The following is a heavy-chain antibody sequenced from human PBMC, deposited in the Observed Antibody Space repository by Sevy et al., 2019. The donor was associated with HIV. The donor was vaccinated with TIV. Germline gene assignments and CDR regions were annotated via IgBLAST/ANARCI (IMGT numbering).Heavy chain of an antibody. D-gene: IGHD3-10*01. V-gene: IGHV1-24*01. CDR1: GYSFTELS. J-gene: IGHJ4*02. CDR3: ATAAYSAGIYGYFDY. Sequence: ASVKVSCKVSGYSFTELSMHWVRQAPGKGVEWMGGFDPEEGKTISAQKFQGRLTMTEDTSTDTAYMELSSLRSEDSAVYYCATAAYSAGIYGYFDYWGQGSTVTVSS. CDR2: FDPEEGKT.